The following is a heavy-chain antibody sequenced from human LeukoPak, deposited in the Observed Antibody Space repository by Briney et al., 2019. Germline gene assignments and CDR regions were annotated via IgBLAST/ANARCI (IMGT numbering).Heavy chain of an antibody. CDR3: ARAGDGYNTDRGLLDAFDI. J-gene: IGHJ3*02. CDR2: ISYDGSNK. V-gene: IGHV3-30-3*01. CDR1: LFAFSTNW. D-gene: IGHD5-24*01. Sequence: GGSLRLSCAASLFAFSTNWMHWVGQAPRKGREWVAVISYDGSNKYYADSVKGRFTISRDNSKTTLYLQMNSLRAEDTAVYYSARAGDGYNTDRGLLDAFDIWGQGTMVTVSS.